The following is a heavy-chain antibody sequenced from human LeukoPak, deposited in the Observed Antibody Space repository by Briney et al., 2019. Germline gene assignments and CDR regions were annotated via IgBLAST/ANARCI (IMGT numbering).Heavy chain of an antibody. Sequence: SETLSLTCTVSGDSISGYYWSWIPQPPGKGLEWIGYIYYSGGTNYNPSLKSRVTISVDTSIKQFSLNLSSVTAADTAVYYCARLQVRGIIVQYYFDYWGQGTLVTVSS. J-gene: IGHJ4*02. CDR2: IYYSGGT. CDR1: GDSISGYY. V-gene: IGHV4-59*08. D-gene: IGHD3-10*01. CDR3: ARLQVRGIIVQYYFDY.